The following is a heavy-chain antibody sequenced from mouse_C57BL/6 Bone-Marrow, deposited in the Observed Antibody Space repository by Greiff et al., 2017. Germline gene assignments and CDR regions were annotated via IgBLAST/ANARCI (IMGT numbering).Heavy chain of an antibody. CDR3: ARSEGAPYAMDY. J-gene: IGHJ4*01. CDR2: IDPNSGGT. CDR1: GYTFTSYW. V-gene: IGHV1-72*01. Sequence: QVQLKQPGTELVKPGASVKLSCKASGYTFTSYWMHWVKQRPGQGLEWIGRIDPNSGGTKYNEKFKSKATLTVDKPSSTAYMQLSSLTSEDSAVYYCARSEGAPYAMDYWGQGTSVTVSS.